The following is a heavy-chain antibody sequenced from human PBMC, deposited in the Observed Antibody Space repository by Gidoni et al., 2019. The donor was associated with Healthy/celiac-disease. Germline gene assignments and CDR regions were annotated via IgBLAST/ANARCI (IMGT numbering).Heavy chain of an antibody. CDR2: ISGSSTYT. Sequence: QVQLVESGGGLVKPGGSLILSCAASGLTFSDYYMSWIRQVPGKGLGWVSYISGSSTYTNYADSGKGRFTISRDNAKNSLYLQIHSLRAEDTAVYYCARGLVYFYYGMDVWGQGTTVTVSS. V-gene: IGHV3-11*06. D-gene: IGHD6-6*01. CDR1: GLTFSDYY. CDR3: ARGLVYFYYGMDV. J-gene: IGHJ6*02.